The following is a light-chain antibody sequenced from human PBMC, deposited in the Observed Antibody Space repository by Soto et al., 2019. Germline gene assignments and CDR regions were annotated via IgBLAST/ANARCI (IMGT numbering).Light chain of an antibody. CDR3: QQSYSTPYT. CDR1: QSISSSY. CDR2: AAS. J-gene: IGKJ2*01. V-gene: IGKV3-20*01. Sequence: EIVLTQSPGTLSLSPGEGGTLSCRASQSISSSYLAWYQQKPGQSPRLLFYAASSRATGVPDRFSGSGSGTDFTLTISRLEPEDFATYYCQQSYSTPYTFGQGTKLEIK.